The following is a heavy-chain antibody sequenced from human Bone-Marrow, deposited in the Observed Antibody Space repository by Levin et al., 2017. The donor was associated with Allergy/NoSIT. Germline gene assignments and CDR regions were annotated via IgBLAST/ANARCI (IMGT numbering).Heavy chain of an antibody. V-gene: IGHV3-23*01. J-gene: IGHJ3*02. D-gene: IGHD3-10*01. CDR1: GFTFSSYA. CDR3: AKIMTQGVYGAFDI. CDR2: ISGSGGST. Sequence: PVASVKVSCAASGFTFSSYAMSWVRQAPGKGLEWVSAISGSGGSTYYADSVKGRFTISRDNSKNTLYLQMNSLRAEDTAVYYCAKIMTQGVYGAFDIWGQGTMVTVSS.